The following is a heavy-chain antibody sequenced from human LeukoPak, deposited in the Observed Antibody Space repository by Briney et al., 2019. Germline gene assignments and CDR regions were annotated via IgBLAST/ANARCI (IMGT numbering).Heavy chain of an antibody. D-gene: IGHD3-22*01. V-gene: IGHV5-51*01. CDR3: ARHRGYYYDSSGYPLPPGWFDP. CDR1: GYSFTSYW. Sequence: SGESLKISCKGSGYSFTSYWIGWVRQMPGKGLEWMGIIYPGDSDTRYSPSFQGQVTISADKSISTAYLQWSSLKASDTAMYYCARHRGYYYDSSGYPLPPGWFDPWGQGTLVTVSS. CDR2: IYPGDSDT. J-gene: IGHJ5*02.